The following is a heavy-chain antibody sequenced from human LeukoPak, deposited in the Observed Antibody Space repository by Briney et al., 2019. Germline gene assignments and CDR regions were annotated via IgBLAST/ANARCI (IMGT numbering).Heavy chain of an antibody. V-gene: IGHV3-11*06. D-gene: IGHD3-10*01. J-gene: IGHJ4*02. CDR2: ISSSSYT. CDR1: GFTFSDHY. CDR3: ARDISMVRGVIITNHFDY. Sequence: GGSLRLSCAASGFTFSDHYMSWIRQAPGKGLEWVSYISSSSYTGYADSVKGRFTISRDNAKNSLYLQMNSLRAEDTAVYYCARDISMVRGVIITNHFDYWGQGTPVTVSS.